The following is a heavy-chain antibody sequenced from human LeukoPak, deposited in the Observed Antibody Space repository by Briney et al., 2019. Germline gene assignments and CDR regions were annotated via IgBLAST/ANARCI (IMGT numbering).Heavy chain of an antibody. CDR2: IIPIFGTA. CDR3: VREQVTWSSGAFDI. V-gene: IGHV1-69*13. D-gene: IGHD4-11*01. J-gene: IGHJ3*02. Sequence: GASVKVSCKASGGTFSSYAISWVRQAPGQGLEWMGGIIPIFGTANYAQKFQGRVTITADESTSTAYMELSSLRSEDTAAYYCVREQVTWSSGAFDIWGQGTMVTVSS. CDR1: GGTFSSYA.